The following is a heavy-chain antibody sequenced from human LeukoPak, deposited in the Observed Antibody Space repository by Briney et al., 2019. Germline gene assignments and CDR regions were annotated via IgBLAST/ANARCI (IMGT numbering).Heavy chain of an antibody. J-gene: IGHJ4*02. Sequence: GESLKISCQTSGYSFVTYGIVWVRQMPGKGLEWVGLIYPGHSDTTYSPSFQGQVTISADKSTDTAYLHWNSLKASDTATYFCTRRIQGYLDYWGLGTLVTVSS. CDR2: IYPGHSDT. V-gene: IGHV5-51*01. CDR3: TRRIQGYLDY. CDR1: GYSFVTYG.